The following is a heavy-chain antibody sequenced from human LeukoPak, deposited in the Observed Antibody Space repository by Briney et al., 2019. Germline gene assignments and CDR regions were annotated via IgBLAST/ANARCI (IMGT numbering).Heavy chain of an antibody. CDR2: INHSGST. J-gene: IGHJ6*02. V-gene: IGHV4-34*01. CDR1: GGTFSGYY. CDR3: ARIEIVVVPAASRYYYYGMDV. Sequence: SETLSLTCAVSGGTFSGYYWSWIRQPPGKGLEWIGEINHSGSTNYNPSLKSRVTISVDTSKNQFSLKLSSVTAADTAVYYCARIEIVVVPAASRYYYYGMDVWGQGTTVTVSS. D-gene: IGHD2-2*01.